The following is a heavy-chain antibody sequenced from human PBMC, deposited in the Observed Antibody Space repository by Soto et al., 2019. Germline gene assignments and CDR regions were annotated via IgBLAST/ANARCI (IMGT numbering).Heavy chain of an antibody. CDR1: GYSFTSYW. Sequence: PGESLKISCKGSGYSFTSYWISWVRQMPGKGLEWMGRIDPSDSYTNYSPSFQGHVTISADKSISTAYLQWSSLKASDTAMYYCARRDIVVVKPLVGGMDVWGQGTTVTVSS. CDR3: ARRDIVVVKPLVGGMDV. CDR2: IDPSDSYT. D-gene: IGHD2-2*01. J-gene: IGHJ6*02. V-gene: IGHV5-10-1*01.